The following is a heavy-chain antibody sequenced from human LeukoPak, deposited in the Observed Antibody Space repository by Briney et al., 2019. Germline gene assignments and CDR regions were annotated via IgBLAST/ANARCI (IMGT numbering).Heavy chain of an antibody. J-gene: IGHJ4*02. CDR3: AKTAGFDFWNGYYSDY. V-gene: IGHV3-23*01. Sequence: PGGSLRLSCAASGFTFSTYAMNWVRQAPGKGLEWVSAISGSGGSTYYADSAKGRFTISRDSSKNTLYLQMNSLRAGDAAIYYCAKTAGFDFWNGYYSDYWGQGTLVTVSS. CDR1: GFTFSTYA. D-gene: IGHD3-3*01. CDR2: ISGSGGST.